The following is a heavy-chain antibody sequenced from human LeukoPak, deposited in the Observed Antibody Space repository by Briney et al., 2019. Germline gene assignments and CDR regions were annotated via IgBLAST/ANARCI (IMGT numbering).Heavy chain of an antibody. V-gene: IGHV1-69*13. CDR2: IIPIFGAT. Sequence: SVKASCKASGGTFSSYAISWVRQAPGQGLEWMGGIIPIFGATNYAQKFQGRVTITADESTSTAYLEVSSLRSDDTAVYYCARGHPSNSKTFDMWGQGTMVSVSS. J-gene: IGHJ3*02. D-gene: IGHD6-13*01. CDR3: ARGHPSNSKTFDM. CDR1: GGTFSSYA.